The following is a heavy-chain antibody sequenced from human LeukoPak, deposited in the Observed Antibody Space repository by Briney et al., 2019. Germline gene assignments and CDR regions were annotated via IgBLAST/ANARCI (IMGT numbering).Heavy chain of an antibody. J-gene: IGHJ4*02. CDR2: IYYSGNT. CDR3: ARYSSGWAYPLDY. CDR1: GGSLRSYY. V-gene: IGHV4-59*12. Sequence: SETLSLTRTVSGGSLRSYYWRWIRQPPGKGLERIGYIYYSGNTHYNPSLKSRVTISVDTFKKQSSLMLSSVTAPDTPVSYCARYSSGWAYPLDYWGQGILVTVSS. D-gene: IGHD6-19*01.